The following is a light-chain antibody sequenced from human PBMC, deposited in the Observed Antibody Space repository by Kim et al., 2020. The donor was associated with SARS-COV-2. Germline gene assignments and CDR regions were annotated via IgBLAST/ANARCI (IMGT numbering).Light chain of an antibody. CDR2: QDS. V-gene: IGLV3-1*01. J-gene: IGLJ2*01. CDR3: QAWDSSTAV. CDR1: KLGDKY. Sequence: GPPGQTAIITCSGDKLGDKYACWYQQKPGQSPVLVIYQDSKRPSGIPERFSGSNSGNTATLTISGTQAMDEADYYCQAWDSSTAVFGGGTQLTVL.